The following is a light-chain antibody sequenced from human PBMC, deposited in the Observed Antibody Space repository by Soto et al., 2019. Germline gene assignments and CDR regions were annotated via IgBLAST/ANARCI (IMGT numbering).Light chain of an antibody. CDR1: QSLLRDNGHNY. Sequence: DVVLTQSPLSLPVTPGDPASISCRSSQSLLRDNGHNYLDWFLQKPGQSPQLLIYLVSNRASRVPDRFSGSGSGTNYTLKINSVEAYYGGIYFCMQDQQTPLTVGGGTKVEMK. J-gene: IGKJ4*01. V-gene: IGKV2-28*01. CDR3: MQDQQTPLT. CDR2: LVS.